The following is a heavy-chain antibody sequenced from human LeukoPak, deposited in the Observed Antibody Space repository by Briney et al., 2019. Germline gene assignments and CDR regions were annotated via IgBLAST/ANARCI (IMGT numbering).Heavy chain of an antibody. CDR3: VRTNYAGVDN. CDR1: GFTFSNYA. Sequence: GGSPRLSCSASGFTFSNYAIHWVRQAPGKGLEFVSAISSKGDNTYYADSVKDRFTISRDNSKNTVYLQMRSLRGEDTAVYYRVRTNYAGVDNWGQGTLVAVSS. CDR2: ISSKGDNT. V-gene: IGHV3-64D*06. D-gene: IGHD1-14*01. J-gene: IGHJ4*02.